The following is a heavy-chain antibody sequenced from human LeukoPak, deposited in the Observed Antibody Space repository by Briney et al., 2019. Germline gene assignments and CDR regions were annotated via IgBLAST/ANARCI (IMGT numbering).Heavy chain of an antibody. CDR2: ISYDGSNK. Sequence: GGSLRLSCIASGFTSSSYAMGWVRQAPGKGLEWVAVISYDGSNKYYADSVKGRFTISRDNSKNTLYLQMNSLRAEDTAVYYCARGGAVANVFDYWGQGTLVTVSS. V-gene: IGHV3-30*04. CDR1: GFTSSSYA. J-gene: IGHJ4*02. CDR3: ARGGAVANVFDY. D-gene: IGHD6-19*01.